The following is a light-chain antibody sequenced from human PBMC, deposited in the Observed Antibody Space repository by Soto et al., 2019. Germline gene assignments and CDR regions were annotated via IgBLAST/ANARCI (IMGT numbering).Light chain of an antibody. Sequence: EIVLTQSPGTLSLSPGERGTLSCRAGQSLSSSSLAWYQQKPGQAPRLLIYGASNRASGVPDRFSGGGSGTDFTLTISGLEPEDFAVSYCHQYGSSPLTFGGGTKVDIK. CDR3: HQYGSSPLT. V-gene: IGKV3-20*01. CDR2: GAS. CDR1: QSLSSSS. J-gene: IGKJ4*01.